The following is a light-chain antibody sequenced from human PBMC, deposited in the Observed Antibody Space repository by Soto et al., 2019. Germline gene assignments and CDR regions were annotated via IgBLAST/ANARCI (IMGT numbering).Light chain of an antibody. V-gene: IGLV2-23*01. Sequence: QSALTQPASVSGSPGQSITISCTGSSSDVGNYDLVSWFQHRPGKAPQLILYEDNKWPSGVSHRFSGSKSGNTASLTISGLQAADEADYFCCSYAGSYPIFGGGTKLTVL. CDR1: SSDVGNYDL. CDR2: EDN. J-gene: IGLJ2*01. CDR3: CSYAGSYPI.